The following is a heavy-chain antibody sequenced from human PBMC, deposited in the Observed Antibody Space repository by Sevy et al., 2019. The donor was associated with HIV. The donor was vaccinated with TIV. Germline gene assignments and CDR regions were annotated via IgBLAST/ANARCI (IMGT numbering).Heavy chain of an antibody. CDR3: VKDLLRIWELRGGDAFDI. Sequence: GGSLRLSCAASGFTFSSYAMSWVRQAPGKGLEWVSAISGSGGSTYYADSVKGRFTISRDNSKNTLYLQMNSLRAEDTAVYYGVKDLLRIWELRGGDAFDIWGQGTMVTVSS. V-gene: IGHV3-23*01. CDR1: GFTFSSYA. D-gene: IGHD1-26*01. J-gene: IGHJ3*02. CDR2: ISGSGGST.